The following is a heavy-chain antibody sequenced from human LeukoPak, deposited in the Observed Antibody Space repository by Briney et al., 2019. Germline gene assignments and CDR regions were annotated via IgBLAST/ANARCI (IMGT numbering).Heavy chain of an antibody. CDR3: ARGRPPVAGTKFDY. CDR2: INHSGST. Sequence: SETLSLTCAVYGGSFSGYYWSWIRQPPGKGLEWIGEINHSGSTNYNPSLKSRVTISVDTSKNQFSLKLSSVTAADTAVYCCARGRPPVAGTKFDYWGQGTLVTVSS. V-gene: IGHV4-34*01. CDR1: GGSFSGYY. D-gene: IGHD6-19*01. J-gene: IGHJ4*02.